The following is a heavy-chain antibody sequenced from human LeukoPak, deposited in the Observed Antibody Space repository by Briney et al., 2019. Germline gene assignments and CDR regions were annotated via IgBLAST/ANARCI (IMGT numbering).Heavy chain of an antibody. J-gene: IGHJ4*02. Sequence: PSQTLSLTCTVAGGSLSSGSYSWDWVRQPAGKGLEWIGRFYTSGSTKYNPSLKSRVTTSVDTSKNQFSLKLSSVTAADTAVYYCARGEGQFDYWGQGTLVTVSS. D-gene: IGHD3-16*01. CDR2: FYTSGST. CDR1: GGSLSSGSYS. CDR3: ARGEGQFDY. V-gene: IGHV4-61*02.